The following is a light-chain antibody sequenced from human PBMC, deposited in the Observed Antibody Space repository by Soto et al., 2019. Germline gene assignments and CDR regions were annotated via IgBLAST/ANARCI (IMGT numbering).Light chain of an antibody. CDR3: SSYAGSNNFGV. CDR2: EVN. Sequence: QSALTQPPSASGSPGQSVTISCTGTSSDVGGYNYVSWYQQHPGKAPKLMNYEVNKRPSGVPDRFSGSKSGNTASLTVSGLQAEDEAYYYCSSYAGSNNFGVFGTGTKVTVL. CDR1: SSDVGGYNY. J-gene: IGLJ1*01. V-gene: IGLV2-8*01.